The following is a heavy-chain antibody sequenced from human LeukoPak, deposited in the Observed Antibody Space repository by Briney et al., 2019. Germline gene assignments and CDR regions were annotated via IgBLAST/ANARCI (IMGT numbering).Heavy chain of an antibody. J-gene: IGHJ4*02. Sequence: GRSLRLSCAASGFTFDDYAIHWVRQARGKGLEWVSGISWNSDNIRYADSVKGRFTISRDNAKNSLYLQMNSLRAEDTALYYCAKSINSGCSAVIDYWGQGTLVTVSS. CDR3: AKSINSGCSAVIDY. CDR1: GFTFDDYA. D-gene: IGHD6-19*01. CDR2: ISWNSDNI. V-gene: IGHV3-9*01.